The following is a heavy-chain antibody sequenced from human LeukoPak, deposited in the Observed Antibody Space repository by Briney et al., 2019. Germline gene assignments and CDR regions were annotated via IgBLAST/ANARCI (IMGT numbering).Heavy chain of an antibody. D-gene: IGHD3-22*01. CDR3: AGQHDSNGYYFY. V-gene: IGHV4-38-2*01. J-gene: IGHJ4*02. Sequence: RPSETLPLTCAVTGNSISSGYYWGWIRQPPGKGLEWIGSIYHSGSTYYDPSLKSRVTISVDTSKNRFSLKLSSVTAADTAVYYCAGQHDSNGYYFYWGQGTLVTVSS. CDR2: IYHSGST. CDR1: GNSISSGYY.